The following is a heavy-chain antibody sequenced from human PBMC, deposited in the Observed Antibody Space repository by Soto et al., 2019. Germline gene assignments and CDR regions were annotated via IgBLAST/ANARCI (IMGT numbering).Heavy chain of an antibody. CDR3: ARGKQWLAHDY. CDR1: GGSISSSSYY. V-gene: IGHV4-30-4*08. CDR2: IYYSGST. D-gene: IGHD6-19*01. Sequence: SETLSLTCTVSGGSISSSSYYWGWIRQPPGKGLEWIGYIYYSGSTYYNPSLKSRVTISVDTSKNQFSLKLSSVTAADTAVYYCARGKQWLAHDYWGQGTLVTVSS. J-gene: IGHJ4*02.